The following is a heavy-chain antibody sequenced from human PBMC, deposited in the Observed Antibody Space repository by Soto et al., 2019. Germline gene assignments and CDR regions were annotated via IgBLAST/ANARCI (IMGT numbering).Heavy chain of an antibody. CDR3: ARTPETRDWLDP. CDR1: GASVCSYY. V-gene: IGHV4-59*02. CDR2: IYYRGAY. Sequence: SETLSLTCIGSGASVCSYYLRWVRQPPGKGLESIGYIYYRGAYNYHPSLNSRDTSSVDTSKNQFSLKLTSVTAADTAVYYCARTPETRDWLDPWGQGTLVTVSS. D-gene: IGHD1-7*01. J-gene: IGHJ5*02.